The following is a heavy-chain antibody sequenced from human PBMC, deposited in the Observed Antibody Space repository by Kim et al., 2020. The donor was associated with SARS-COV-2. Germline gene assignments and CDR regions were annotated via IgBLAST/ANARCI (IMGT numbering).Heavy chain of an antibody. D-gene: IGHD6-13*01. V-gene: IGHV3-9*01. CDR3: AKDCDSSWYQRDYYYGMDV. CDR1: GFTFDDYA. CDR2: ISWNSGSI. J-gene: IGHJ6*02. Sequence: GGSLRLSCAASGFTFDDYAMHWVRQAPGKGLEWVSGISWNSGSIGYADSVKGRFTISRDNAKNSLYLQMNSLRAEDTALYYCAKDCDSSWYQRDYYYGMDVWGQGTTVTVSS.